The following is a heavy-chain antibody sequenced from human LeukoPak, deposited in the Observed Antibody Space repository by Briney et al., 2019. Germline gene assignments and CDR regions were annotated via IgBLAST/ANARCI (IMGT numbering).Heavy chain of an antibody. Sequence: GGSLRLSCAASGFTFSSYAMHWVRQAPGKGLEWVAVISYDGSNKYYADSVKGRFTISRDNSKNTLYLQMNSLRAEDTAVYYCAREPTRPHYDYVWGSYRYPGAFDIWGQGTMVTVSS. CDR2: ISYDGSNK. V-gene: IGHV3-30*04. CDR1: GFTFSSYA. D-gene: IGHD3-16*02. CDR3: AREPTRPHYDYVWGSYRYPGAFDI. J-gene: IGHJ3*02.